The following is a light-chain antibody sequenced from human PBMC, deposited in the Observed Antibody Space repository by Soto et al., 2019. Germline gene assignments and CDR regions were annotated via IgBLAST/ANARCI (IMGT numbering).Light chain of an antibody. V-gene: IGLV3-21*04. Sequence: SYELTQPPSMSVAPGKTAGITCGGNNIGSKSVHWYQQKPSQAPVLVIYYDSDRPSGIPERFSGSNSGNTATLTISRVEAGDEADYYCQVWDSSSEHPRVVFGGGTKLTVL. CDR2: YDS. CDR1: NIGSKS. J-gene: IGLJ2*01. CDR3: QVWDSSSEHPRVV.